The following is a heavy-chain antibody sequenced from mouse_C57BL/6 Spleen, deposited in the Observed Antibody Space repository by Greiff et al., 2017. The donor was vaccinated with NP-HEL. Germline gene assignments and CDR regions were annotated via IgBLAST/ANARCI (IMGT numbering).Heavy chain of an antibody. CDR2: IYPRDGST. D-gene: IGHD1-1*01. CDR3: ASSITTVVAHYYAMDY. CDR1: GYTFTSYD. V-gene: IGHV1-85*01. J-gene: IGHJ4*01. Sequence: QVQLQQSGPELVKPGASVKLSCKASGYTFTSYDINWVKQRPGQGLEWIGWIYPRDGSTKYNEKFKGKATLTVDTSSSTAYMELHSLTSEDSAVYFCASSITTVVAHYYAMDYWGQGTSVTVSS.